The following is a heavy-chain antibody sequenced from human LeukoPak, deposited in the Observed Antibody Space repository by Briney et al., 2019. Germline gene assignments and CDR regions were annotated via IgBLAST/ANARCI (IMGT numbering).Heavy chain of an antibody. D-gene: IGHD2-15*01. Sequence: PGGSLRLSCTASGFIFSNHGMHWVRQAPGKGLVWVAFILYDGSEKYYADSVKGRFTISRDSSRNTLYLQMDSLRAEDTAVYYCVRDLVVSAKNGLDIWGQGTVVTVSS. CDR3: VRDLVVSAKNGLDI. J-gene: IGHJ3*02. V-gene: IGHV3-30*02. CDR2: ILYDGSEK. CDR1: GFIFSNHG.